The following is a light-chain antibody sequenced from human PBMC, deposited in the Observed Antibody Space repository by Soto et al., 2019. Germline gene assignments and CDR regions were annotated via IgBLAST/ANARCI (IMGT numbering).Light chain of an antibody. CDR2: GVS. CDR3: QQYHNTPIT. Sequence: EIVLTQSPGTLSLSPGERATLSCRASERLSSVYLAWYQQIPGQAPRLLIYGVSSRAAGIPDRFSGSGSGTDFTLTINRLEPEDFAVYYCQQYHNTPITFGQGTRLEIK. CDR1: ERLSSVY. V-gene: IGKV3-20*01. J-gene: IGKJ5*01.